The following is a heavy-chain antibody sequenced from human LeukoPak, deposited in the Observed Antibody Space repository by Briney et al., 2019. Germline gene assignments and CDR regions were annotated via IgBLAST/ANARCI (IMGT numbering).Heavy chain of an antibody. CDR3: ARALPSPLYSGSYADAFDI. Sequence: GGSLRLSCAASGLPLRIHSLNCGPHAPRKGLGWVSPICSRSSYIYYADSVKGRFTISRDNAKNSLYLQMNSLRAEDTAVYYCARALPSPLYSGSYADAFDIWGQGTMVTVSS. V-gene: IGHV3-21*01. J-gene: IGHJ3*02. CDR2: ICSRSSYI. D-gene: IGHD1-26*01. CDR1: GLPLRIHS.